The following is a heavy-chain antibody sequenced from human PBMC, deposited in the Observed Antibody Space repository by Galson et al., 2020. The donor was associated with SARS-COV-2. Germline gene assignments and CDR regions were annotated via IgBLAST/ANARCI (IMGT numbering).Heavy chain of an antibody. D-gene: IGHD2-21*02. J-gene: IGHJ6*03. V-gene: IGHV4-4*02. CDR3: SRIRVTAYYFSYMDV. CDR1: GGSISSSDW. CDR2: IFHSGYT. Sequence: SETLSLTCAVSGGSISSSDWWGWVRQPPGKGLEWIGEIFHSGYTNYNPSLKSRVTISVDTSKNQFSLKLSSVTAADTALYYCSRIRVTAYYFSYMDVWGKGTTVTVSS.